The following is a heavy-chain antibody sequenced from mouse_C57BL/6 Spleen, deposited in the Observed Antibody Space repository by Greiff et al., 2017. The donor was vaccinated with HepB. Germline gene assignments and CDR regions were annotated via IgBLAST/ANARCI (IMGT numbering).Heavy chain of an antibody. V-gene: IGHV1-61*01. Sequence: QVHVKQPGAELVRPGSSVKLSCKASGYTFTSYWMDWVKQRPGQGLEWIGNIYPSDSETHYNQKFKDKATLTVDKSSSTAYMQLSSLTSEDSAVYYCARVVYGTAFDYWGQGTTLTVSS. J-gene: IGHJ2*01. D-gene: IGHD1-1*01. CDR3: ARVVYGTAFDY. CDR2: IYPSDSET. CDR1: GYTFTSYW.